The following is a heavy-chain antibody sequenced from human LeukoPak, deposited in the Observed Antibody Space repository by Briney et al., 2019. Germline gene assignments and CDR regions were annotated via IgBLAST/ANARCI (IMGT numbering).Heavy chain of an antibody. V-gene: IGHV3-48*04. Sequence: PGGSLRLSCAASGFTFSSYAMSWVRQAPGKGLEWVSYISSSGSTIYYADSVKGRFTISRDNAKNSLYLQMNSLRAEDTAVYYCARDSGIAVAGGGYFDLWGRGTLVTVSS. CDR1: GFTFSSYA. J-gene: IGHJ2*01. CDR3: ARDSGIAVAGGGYFDL. CDR2: ISSSGSTI. D-gene: IGHD6-19*01.